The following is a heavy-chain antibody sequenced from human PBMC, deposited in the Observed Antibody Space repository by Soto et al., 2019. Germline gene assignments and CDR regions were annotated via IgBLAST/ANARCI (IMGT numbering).Heavy chain of an antibody. Sequence: QVQLQESGPGLVKPSETLSLTCTVSGGSVSSGSYYWSWIRQPPGKGLEWIGYIYYSGSTNYNPSLKSRVTISVDTSKNQFSLKLSSVTAADTAVYYCAREAAIVVIGLIDYWGQGTLVTVSS. J-gene: IGHJ4*02. CDR3: AREAAIVVIGLIDY. CDR1: GGSVSSGSYY. CDR2: IYYSGST. D-gene: IGHD3-22*01. V-gene: IGHV4-61*01.